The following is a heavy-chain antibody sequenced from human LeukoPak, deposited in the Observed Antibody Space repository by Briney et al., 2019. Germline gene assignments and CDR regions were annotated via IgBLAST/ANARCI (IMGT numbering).Heavy chain of an antibody. Sequence: GGSLRLSCAASGFPFSSFWMSWVRQVPGKGLEWVANIKHDGSESHHVDSVRGRFTISRDNAKNSLYPQMNSLRAEDTAVYYCARNGHSHDAWGQGTLVTVSS. CDR2: IKHDGSES. CDR1: GFPFSSFW. V-gene: IGHV3-7*01. J-gene: IGHJ5*02. D-gene: IGHD2-21*01. CDR3: ARNGHSHDA.